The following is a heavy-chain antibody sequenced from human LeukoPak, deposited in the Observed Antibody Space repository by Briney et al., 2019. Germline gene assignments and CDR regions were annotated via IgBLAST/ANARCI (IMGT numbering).Heavy chain of an antibody. CDR3: ARDCSGGSCYYGLDY. CDR1: GGSISSGDYY. V-gene: IGHV4-30-4*01. J-gene: IGHJ4*02. CDR2: IYYSGST. D-gene: IGHD2-15*01. Sequence: PSETLSLTCTVSGGSISSGDYYWSWIRQPPGKGLEWIGYIYYSGSTYYNPSLKSRVTISVDTSKNQFSLKLSSVTAADTAVYYCARDCSGGSCYYGLDYWGQGTLVTVSS.